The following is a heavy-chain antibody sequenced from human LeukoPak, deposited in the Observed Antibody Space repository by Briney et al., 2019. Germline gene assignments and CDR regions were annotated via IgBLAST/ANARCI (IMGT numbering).Heavy chain of an antibody. CDR2: IKQDGSEK. Sequence: GGSLRLSCAASGFTFRSYWMSWLRQATAKELDGVAIIKQDGSEKYYVDSVKGRFTISRDNAKNSLYLQMNSLRAEDTAVYSCARDKTRGLGYSYSKSGNYFDYWGQGTLVTASS. CDR1: GFTFRSYW. D-gene: IGHD5-18*01. J-gene: IGHJ4*02. V-gene: IGHV3-7*01. CDR3: ARDKTRGLGYSYSKSGNYFDY.